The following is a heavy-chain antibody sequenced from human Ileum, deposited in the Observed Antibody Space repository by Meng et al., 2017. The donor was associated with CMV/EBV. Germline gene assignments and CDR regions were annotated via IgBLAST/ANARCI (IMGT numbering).Heavy chain of an antibody. CDR3: AKYSGSSRWFDP. CDR1: GSTITNDDYY. V-gene: IGHV4-30-4*01. CDR2: FNCDGIT. J-gene: IGHJ5*02. D-gene: IGHD5-12*01. Sequence: QVQLEESGPGLVKPTTPLSLACAVSGSTITNDDYYWSWHRQRKGKGLVWSVYFNCDGITYYNPSLKSLIALLVNTSKIQFSLIDSSVTAAETSVYYGAKYSGSSRWFDPWGQGTLVTVSS.